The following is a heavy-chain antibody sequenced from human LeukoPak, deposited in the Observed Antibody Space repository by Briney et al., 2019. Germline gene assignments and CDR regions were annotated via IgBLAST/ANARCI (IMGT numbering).Heavy chain of an antibody. Sequence: GRSLRLSCAASGFTFDDCAMHWVRQAPGKGLEWVSGISWNSGSIGYADSVKGRFTISRDNAKNSLYLQMNSLRAEDTALYYCAKGSSGWYTGDNWFDPWGQGTLVTVSS. CDR1: GFTFDDCA. J-gene: IGHJ5*02. D-gene: IGHD6-19*01. CDR3: AKGSSGWYTGDNWFDP. CDR2: ISWNSGSI. V-gene: IGHV3-9*01.